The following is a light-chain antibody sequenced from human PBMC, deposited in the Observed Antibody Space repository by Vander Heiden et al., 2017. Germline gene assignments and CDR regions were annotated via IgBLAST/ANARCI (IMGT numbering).Light chain of an antibody. CDR2: LGS. Sequence: DIVMTQSPLSLPVTPGGPASISCRSSQSLLHSNGYNYLDWYLQKPGQSPQLLIYLGSNRASGVPDRFSGSGSGTDFTLKISRVEAEDVGVYYSMQALQTPRTFGQGTRLEIK. V-gene: IGKV2-28*01. CDR3: MQALQTPRT. J-gene: IGKJ5*01. CDR1: QSLLHSNGYNY.